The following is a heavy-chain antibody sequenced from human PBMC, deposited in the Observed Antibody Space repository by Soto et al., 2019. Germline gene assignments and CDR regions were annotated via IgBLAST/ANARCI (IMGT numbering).Heavy chain of an antibody. CDR2: ISGSGGST. CDR1: GFTFSSYA. J-gene: IGHJ4*02. V-gene: IGHV3-23*01. D-gene: IGHD2-2*01. CDR3: AKLGVGPDIVVVPAATPFDY. Sequence: PGGSLRLSCAASGFTFSSYAMSWVRQAPGKGLEWVSAISGSGGSTYYAESVKGRFTISRDNSKNTLYLQMNSLRAEDTAVYYCAKLGVGPDIVVVPAATPFDYWGQGTLVTVSS.